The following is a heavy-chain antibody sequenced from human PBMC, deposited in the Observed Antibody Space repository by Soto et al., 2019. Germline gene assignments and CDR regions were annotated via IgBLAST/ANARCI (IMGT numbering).Heavy chain of an antibody. CDR1: GYTFTSYD. D-gene: IGHD5-18*01. V-gene: IGHV1-8*01. CDR2: MSPNSGNT. J-gene: IGHJ4*02. CDR3: ARGISDTATTDY. Sequence: GASVKVSCKASGYTFTSYDINWVRQATGQGLEWMGWMSPNSGNTGYAQKFQGRVTMTRNTSISTAYMELSSLRSEDTAVYYCARGISDTATTDYWGQGTLVTVSS.